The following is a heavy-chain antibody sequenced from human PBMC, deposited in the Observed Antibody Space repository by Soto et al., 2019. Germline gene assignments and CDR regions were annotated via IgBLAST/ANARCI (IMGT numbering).Heavy chain of an antibody. V-gene: IGHV3-30-3*01. D-gene: IGHD1-26*01. CDR2: ISSDVHHK. CDR1: GFNVSAYT. CDR3: ARWEQPLFDY. Sequence: QVTLVESGGGVVQPGRSLRLSCAASGFNVSAYTMHWVRPAPGKWLEWVAVISSDVHHKYYTESVKGRFTISRDTSTNTLYLQMNSLRAEDTAVYYCARWEQPLFDYWGQGTLVTVSS. J-gene: IGHJ4*02.